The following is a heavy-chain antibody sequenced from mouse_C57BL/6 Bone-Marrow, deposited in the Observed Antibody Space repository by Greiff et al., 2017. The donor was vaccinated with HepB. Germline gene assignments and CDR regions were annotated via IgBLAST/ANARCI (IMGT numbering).Heavy chain of an antibody. CDR1: GFTFSDYY. D-gene: IGHD1-1*01. Sequence: DVKLQESGGGLVQPGGSLKLSCAASGFTFSDYYMYWVRQTPEKRLEWVAYISNGGGSTYYPATVKGRFTLSRDNAKNTLYLQMSRLTSEDTAMYDGARRSTTIYYYAMDYWGQGTSVTVSS. CDR3: ARRSTTIYYYAMDY. V-gene: IGHV5-12*01. CDR2: ISNGGGST. J-gene: IGHJ4*01.